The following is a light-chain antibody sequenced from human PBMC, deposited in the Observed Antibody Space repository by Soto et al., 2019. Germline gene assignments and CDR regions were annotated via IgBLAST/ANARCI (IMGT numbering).Light chain of an antibody. CDR2: KAS. Sequence: DIQMTQSPSTLSASVGDRVTITCRASQSISSWLAWYQQKPGKAPKLLIYKASSLESGVPSRFSCSGSGTEFTLTISSLQPDDFATYYCQQYNSYSPYTFGQGTKLEIK. J-gene: IGKJ2*01. V-gene: IGKV1-5*03. CDR3: QQYNSYSPYT. CDR1: QSISSW.